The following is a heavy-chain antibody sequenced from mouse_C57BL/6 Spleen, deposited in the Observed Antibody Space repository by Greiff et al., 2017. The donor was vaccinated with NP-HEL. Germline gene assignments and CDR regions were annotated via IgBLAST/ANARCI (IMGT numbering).Heavy chain of an antibody. J-gene: IGHJ4*01. D-gene: IGHD2-5*01. CDR3: ARHYSNYVAMDY. CDR2: IDPSDSYT. Sequence: VKLQQPGAELVRPGTSVKLSCKASGYTFTSYWMHWVKQRPGQGLEWIGVIDPSDSYTNYNQKFKGKATLTVDTSSSTAYMQLSSLTSEDSAVYYCARHYSNYVAMDYWGQGTSVTVSS. V-gene: IGHV1-59*01. CDR1: GYTFTSYW.